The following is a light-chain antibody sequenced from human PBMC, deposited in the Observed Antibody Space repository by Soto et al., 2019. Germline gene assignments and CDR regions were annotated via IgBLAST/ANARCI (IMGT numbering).Light chain of an antibody. V-gene: IGKV2-30*01. CDR3: MHGTHWAT. CDR2: KVS. J-gene: IGKJ3*01. CDR1: QSLVYSDGNTY. Sequence: DVVMTQSPLSLPVTLGQPASISCRSSQSLVYSDGNTYLNWFQQRPGQSPRRLIYKVSNRDSGVPDRVSGSGSGTNFTLKISRVEAEDVGVYYGMHGTHWATFGPGTKVDIK.